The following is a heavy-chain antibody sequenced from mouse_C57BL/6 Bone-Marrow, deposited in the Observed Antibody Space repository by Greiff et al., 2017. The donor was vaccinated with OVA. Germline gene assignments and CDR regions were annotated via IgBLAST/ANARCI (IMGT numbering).Heavy chain of an antibody. D-gene: IGHD4-1*01. CDR1: GYTFTSYW. J-gene: IGHJ2*02. V-gene: IGHV1-55*01. CDR2: IYPGSGST. CDR3: SSGGGTGFDY. Sequence: VQLQQPGAELVKPGASVKMSCKASGYTFTSYWITWVKQRPGQGLEWIGDIYPGSGSTNYNEKFKSKATLTVDTSSSTAYVPLRSLTSVVSAVYYCSSGGGTGFDYWGQGTSLTVSS.